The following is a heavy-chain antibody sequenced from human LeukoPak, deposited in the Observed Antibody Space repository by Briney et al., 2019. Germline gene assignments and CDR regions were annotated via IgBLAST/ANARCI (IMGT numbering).Heavy chain of an antibody. CDR3: ARDQYDTWSRRGNFDS. CDR2: IKLDGSEK. J-gene: IGHJ4*02. V-gene: IGHV3-7*03. D-gene: IGHD3-3*01. Sequence: GGSLRLSCAASGFTFSSYSMNWVRQAPGKGLEWVANIKLDGSEKNYVDSVRGRFTISRDNTKNSLYLQMNSLRAEDTAEFYCARDQYDTWSRRGNFDSWGQGTLVIVSS. CDR1: GFTFSSYS.